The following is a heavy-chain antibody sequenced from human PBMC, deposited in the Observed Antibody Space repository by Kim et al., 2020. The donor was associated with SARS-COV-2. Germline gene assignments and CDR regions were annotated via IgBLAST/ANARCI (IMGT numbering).Heavy chain of an antibody. CDR3: ARDFDWALDI. V-gene: IGHV3-21*05. CDR1: GFALSSYS. D-gene: IGHD3-9*01. J-gene: IGHJ5*02. CDR2: ISTDDI. Sequence: GGSLRLSCVASGFALSSYSMNWVRQAPGKGLEWLSYISTDDIYYADSVKGRFTISSDNAKNALYLQMNSLRDGDTAVYFCARDFDWALDICGQGTLVTVS.